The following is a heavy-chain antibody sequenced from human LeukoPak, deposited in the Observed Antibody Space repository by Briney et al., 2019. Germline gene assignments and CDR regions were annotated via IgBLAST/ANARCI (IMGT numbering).Heavy chain of an antibody. CDR2: INPNSGGT. CDR3: ARSYSSSWYCFDY. V-gene: IGHV1-2*06. D-gene: IGHD6-13*01. J-gene: IGHJ4*02. CDR1: GYTFTGYY. Sequence: ASVKVSCKASGYTFTGYYMHWVRQAPGQGLEWMGRINPNSGGTNYAQKFQGRVTMTRDTSISTAYMELSRLRSDDTAVYYCARSYSSSWYCFDYWGQGTLVTVSS.